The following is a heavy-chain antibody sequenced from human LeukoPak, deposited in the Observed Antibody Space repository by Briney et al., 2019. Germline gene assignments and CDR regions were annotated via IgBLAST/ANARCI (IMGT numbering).Heavy chain of an antibody. CDR1: GFIFTTYS. CDR3: AKDRYSSGWYSDFDY. Sequence: GGSLRLSCAASGFIFTTYSVNWVRQAPGKGLEWVAVISDDGSNKYYGDSVKGRFTISRDNSKNTVYLQMNSLRAEDTAVYYCAKDRYSSGWYSDFDYWGQGTLVTVSS. CDR2: ISDDGSNK. D-gene: IGHD6-19*01. V-gene: IGHV3-30*18. J-gene: IGHJ4*02.